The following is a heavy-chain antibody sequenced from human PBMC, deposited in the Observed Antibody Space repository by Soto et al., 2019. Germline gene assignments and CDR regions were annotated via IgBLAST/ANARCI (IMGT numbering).Heavy chain of an antibody. Sequence: GASVKVSCKASGGTFSSYAISWVRQAPGQGLEWMGGIIPIFGTANYAQKFQGRVTITADESTSTAYMELSSLRSEDTAVYYCARGLLGYCTNGVCQYYYYYGMDVWGQGTTVTVSS. D-gene: IGHD2-8*01. V-gene: IGHV1-69*13. J-gene: IGHJ6*02. CDR2: IIPIFGTA. CDR3: ARGLLGYCTNGVCQYYYYYGMDV. CDR1: GGTFSSYA.